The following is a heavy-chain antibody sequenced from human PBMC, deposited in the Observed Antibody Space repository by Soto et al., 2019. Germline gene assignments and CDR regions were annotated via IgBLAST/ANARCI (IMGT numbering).Heavy chain of an antibody. CDR1: GFTFSGSA. D-gene: IGHD6-13*01. J-gene: IGHJ4*02. CDR2: IRSKANSYAT. Sequence: EVQLVESGGGLVQPGGSLKLSCAASGFTFSGSAMHWVRQASGKGLEWVGRIRSKANSYATAYAASVKGRFTISRDDLKNTAYLQMNSLKTEDTAVYYCTRHASSSWENGYWGQGTLVTVSS. V-gene: IGHV3-73*01. CDR3: TRHASSSWENGY.